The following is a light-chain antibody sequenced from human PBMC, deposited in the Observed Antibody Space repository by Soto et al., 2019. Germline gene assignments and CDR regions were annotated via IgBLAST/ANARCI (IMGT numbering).Light chain of an antibody. CDR1: QDIGDD. CDR2: GAS. V-gene: IGKV1-6*01. CDR3: LQNHNYPRT. Sequence: AIQMTQSPSSLSASVGDRVTITCRASQDIGDDLGWYQHKPGKAPKLLIHGASSLQSGVPSRFSGSGSGTDFTLTIISLQPDDSATYYCLQNHNYPRTFGQGTKVDIK. J-gene: IGKJ1*01.